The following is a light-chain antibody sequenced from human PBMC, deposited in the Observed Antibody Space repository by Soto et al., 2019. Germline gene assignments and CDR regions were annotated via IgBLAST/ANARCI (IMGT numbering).Light chain of an antibody. CDR1: QSISSW. CDR3: QHYNSYGT. Sequence: DIQMTQSPSTLSASVGDRVTITCRASQSISSWLAWYQQKPGKAPKLLIYAASTLQSGVPSRFSGSGSGTEFTLTISSLQPDDFATYYCQHYNSYGTFGQGTKVDIK. CDR2: AAS. J-gene: IGKJ1*01. V-gene: IGKV1-5*01.